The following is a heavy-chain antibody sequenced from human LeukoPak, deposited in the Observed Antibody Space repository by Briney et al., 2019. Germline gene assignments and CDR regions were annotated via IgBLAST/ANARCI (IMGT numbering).Heavy chain of an antibody. Sequence: SGGSLRLSCAASGFTLGAFAMHWVRQAPGKGLEWVSLIDKGGRSTYYADSVKGRFTISRDNSKNSLYLQMNSLRTEDTALYYCATWAFYHSLDVWGQGTTVTVSS. CDR1: GFTLGAFA. CDR2: IDKGGRST. CDR3: ATWAFYHSLDV. D-gene: IGHD1-26*01. J-gene: IGHJ6*02. V-gene: IGHV3-43*02.